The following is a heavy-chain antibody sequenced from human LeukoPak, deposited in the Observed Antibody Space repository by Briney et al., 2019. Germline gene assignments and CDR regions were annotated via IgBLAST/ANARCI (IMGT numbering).Heavy chain of an antibody. J-gene: IGHJ4*02. CDR2: INPNSGGT. V-gene: IGHV1-2*02. CDR3: ATVRRQYQLLYRL. D-gene: IGHD2-2*02. CDR1: GYTFTGYY. Sequence: SVKVSCKASGYTFTGYYMHWVRQAPGQGLEWMGWINPNSGGTNYAQKFQGRVTMTRDTSISTAYMELSSLRSEDTAVYYCATVRRQYQLLYRLWGQGTLVTVSS.